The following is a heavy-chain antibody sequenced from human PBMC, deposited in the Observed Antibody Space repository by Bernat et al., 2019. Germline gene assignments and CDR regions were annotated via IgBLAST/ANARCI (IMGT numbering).Heavy chain of an antibody. D-gene: IGHD3-3*01. Sequence: EVQLLESGGGLVQPGGSLRLSCAASGFTFSSYAMSWVRQAPGKGLEWVSAISGSGGSTYYADSVKGRFTISRDNSKNTLYLQMNSLRAEDTAVYYCAKPYCDFWGGYYTGGLDYWGQGTLVTVSS. CDR1: GFTFSSYA. J-gene: IGHJ4*02. CDR3: AKPYCDFWGGYYTGGLDY. CDR2: ISGSGGST. V-gene: IGHV3-23*01.